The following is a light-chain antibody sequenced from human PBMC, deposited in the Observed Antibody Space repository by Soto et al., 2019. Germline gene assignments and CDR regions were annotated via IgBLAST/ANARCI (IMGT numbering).Light chain of an antibody. CDR3: QQYSNWPPIT. Sequence: ETVSPQSPCTLSVSLGERSTLSCHSSQSVSIHLAWYQQKPGQAPRLLIYDTSTRATGIPARFSGSGSGTEFTLTISSLQSEDFAVYYCQQYSNWPPITFGQGTRLEIK. J-gene: IGKJ5*01. V-gene: IGKV3-15*01. CDR1: QSVSIH. CDR2: DTS.